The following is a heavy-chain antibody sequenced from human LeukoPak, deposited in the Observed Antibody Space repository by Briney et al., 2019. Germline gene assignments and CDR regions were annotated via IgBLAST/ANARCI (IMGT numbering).Heavy chain of an antibody. V-gene: IGHV4-34*01. Sequence: PSETLSLTCAVYGGSFSGYHWTWIRQTPGKGLEWIGDINPSGSTYYNSSLKSRLTISVDTSKNQFSLKLRSVTAADTAVYYCAIGRHDITMIVVVMTSVSYYLDVWGKGTTVTVS. CDR3: AIGRHDITMIVVVMTSVSYYLDV. D-gene: IGHD3-22*01. CDR1: GGSFSGYH. CDR2: INPSGST. J-gene: IGHJ6*03.